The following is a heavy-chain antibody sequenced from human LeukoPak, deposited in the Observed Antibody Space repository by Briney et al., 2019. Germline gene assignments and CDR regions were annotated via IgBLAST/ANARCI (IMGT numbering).Heavy chain of an antibody. CDR2: IYWNEDK. J-gene: IGHJ3*02. CDR3: AHREKGAFDI. CDR1: GFSLSTSGVG. Sequence: SGPTLVKPTQTLTLTCTFSGFSLSTSGVGVAWIRQPPGKALECLALIYWNEDKRYSPSLKSRLTITKDTSKNQVVLTMTNMDPVDTATYYCAHREKGAFDIWGQGTMVTVSS. V-gene: IGHV2-5*01.